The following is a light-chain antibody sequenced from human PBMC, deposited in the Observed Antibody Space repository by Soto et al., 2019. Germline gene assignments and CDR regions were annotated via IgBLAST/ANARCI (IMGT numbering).Light chain of an antibody. Sequence: QSVLTQPPSASGTPGQRVTISCSGSSSNIGSNYVYWFQQLPGTAPKLLIYRNNQRPSGVPDRFSGSKSGTSASLAINGLRSEDEADYYCAAWDVSLSGCVFGGGTKLTVL. J-gene: IGLJ3*02. CDR1: SSNIGSNY. CDR3: AAWDVSLSGCV. CDR2: RNN. V-gene: IGLV1-47*01.